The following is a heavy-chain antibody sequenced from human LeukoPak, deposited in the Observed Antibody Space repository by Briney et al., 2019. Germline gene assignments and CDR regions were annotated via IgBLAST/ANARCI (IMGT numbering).Heavy chain of an antibody. J-gene: IGHJ4*02. CDR3: AGIGYSSSSNDY. Sequence: GGSLRLSCAASGFTFTNYWMTWVRQAPGKGLEWVANINQDGSVKYYVDSVKGRFTISRDNAKNSLYLQINSLTAEDTAVYYCAGIGYSSSSNDYWGQGTLVTVSS. D-gene: IGHD6-6*01. V-gene: IGHV3-7*01. CDR2: INQDGSVK. CDR1: GFTFTNYW.